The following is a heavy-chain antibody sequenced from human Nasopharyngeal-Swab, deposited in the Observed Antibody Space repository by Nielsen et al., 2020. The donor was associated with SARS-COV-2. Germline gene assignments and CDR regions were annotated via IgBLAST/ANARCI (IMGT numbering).Heavy chain of an antibody. J-gene: IGHJ4*02. CDR1: GCTFSSYA. CDR3: ARVLSGLVDYFDY. D-gene: IGHD3-3*01. V-gene: IGHV1-69*13. Sequence: SVKVSCKASGCTFSSYAISWVRQAPGQGLEWMGGIIPIFGTANYAQKFQGRVTITADESTSTAYMELSSLRSEDTAVYYCARVLSGLVDYFDYWGQGTLVTVSS. CDR2: IIPIFGTA.